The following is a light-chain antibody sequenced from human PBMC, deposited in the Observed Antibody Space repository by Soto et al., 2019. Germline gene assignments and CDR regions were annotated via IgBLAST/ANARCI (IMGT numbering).Light chain of an antibody. Sequence: QSVLTQPASVSGSPGQSITISCTGTSSDVGGYNYVSWYQQHPGKAPKLMIYDVSNRPSGVSNRFSGSKSGNTASLTISGLPAEDDAYYYCTSYTSSSTLVFGGGTKLTVL. V-gene: IGLV2-14*01. J-gene: IGLJ2*01. CDR3: TSYTSSSTLV. CDR2: DVS. CDR1: SSDVGGYNY.